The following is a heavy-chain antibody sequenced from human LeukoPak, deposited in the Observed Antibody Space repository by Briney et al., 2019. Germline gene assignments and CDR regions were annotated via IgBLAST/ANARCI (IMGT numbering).Heavy chain of an antibody. CDR2: ITQDGSEK. J-gene: IGHJ3*02. V-gene: IGHV3-7*01. CDR1: GFTCSSYG. CDR3: ARGVRGAFDI. Sequence: GGSLRLSCAASGFTCSSYGMTWVRQARGKGLEWVDIITQDGSEKGYVHSVKGRFTISRDNAGNSPYLQMHSLRAEDTAVYYCARGVRGAFDIWGQGIVVTVSS.